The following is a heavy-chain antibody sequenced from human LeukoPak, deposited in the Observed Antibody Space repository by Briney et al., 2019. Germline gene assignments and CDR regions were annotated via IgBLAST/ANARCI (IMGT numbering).Heavy chain of an antibody. V-gene: IGHV1-3*01. J-gene: IGHJ3*02. CDR2: INAGNGNT. D-gene: IGHD3-10*01. CDR3: ARDRRYYVSGGKDGFDI. Sequence: ASVKLSCKASGYNFASHTIHWVRQAPGQSLEGMGWINAGNGNTKYSQKFQGGVTTSRDTSASTAYMELSSLRSEDTAVFYCARDRRYYVSGGKDGFDIWGQGTMVTVSS. CDR1: GYNFASHT.